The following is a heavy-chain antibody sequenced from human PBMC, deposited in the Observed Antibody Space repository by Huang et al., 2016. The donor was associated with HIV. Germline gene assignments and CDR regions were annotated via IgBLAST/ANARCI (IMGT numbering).Heavy chain of an antibody. CDR3: VRENYGSGSTLHWFDP. J-gene: IGHJ5*02. CDR2: ITGGSSFK. Sequence: DVQLVESGGGLVKPGGSLRLSCAASGFSFDSFAMHWVRRVPGKGREWFASITGGSSFKDYAGSLTGRFTVSRDNAKNSLYLQMNSLRPEDTAVYYCVRENYGSGSTLHWFDPWGQGTLVTVSS. V-gene: IGHV3-21*01. CDR1: GFSFDSFA. D-gene: IGHD3-10*01.